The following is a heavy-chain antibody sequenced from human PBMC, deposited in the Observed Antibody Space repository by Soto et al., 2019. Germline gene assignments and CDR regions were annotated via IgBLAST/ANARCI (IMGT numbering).Heavy chain of an antibody. CDR2: IYYSGST. V-gene: IGHV4-31*03. J-gene: IGHJ4*02. D-gene: IGHD6-13*01. CDR1: GGSISSGGYY. Sequence: QVQLQESGPGLVKPSQTLSLTCTVSGGSISSGGYYWSWIRQHPGKGLEWLGYIYYSGSTYYNPSLKSRVTISVDTSKSQVSLKLSSVTAADTSVYYCARLAGYSSSWAFDYWGQGTLVTVSS. CDR3: ARLAGYSSSWAFDY.